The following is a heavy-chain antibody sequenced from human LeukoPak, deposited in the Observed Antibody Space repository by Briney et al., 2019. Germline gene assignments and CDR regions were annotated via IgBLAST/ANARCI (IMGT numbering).Heavy chain of an antibody. J-gene: IGHJ3*02. V-gene: IGHV3-33*01. Sequence: GGSLRLSCAASGFTFSSYGMHWVRQAPGKGLEWVAVIWSDGSNKYYADSVKGRFTISRDNSKNTLYLQMNSLRAEDTAVYYCARAELRAAIKSGAFDIWGQGTMVTVSS. CDR2: IWSDGSNK. CDR3: ARAELRAAIKSGAFDI. CDR1: GFTFSSYG. D-gene: IGHD2-2*01.